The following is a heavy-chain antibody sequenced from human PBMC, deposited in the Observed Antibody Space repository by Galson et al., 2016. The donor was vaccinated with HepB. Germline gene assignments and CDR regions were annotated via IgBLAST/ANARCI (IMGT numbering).Heavy chain of an antibody. J-gene: IGHJ6*03. V-gene: IGHV4-59*01. Sequence: ETLSLTCTVSGGSISSYYWSWIRQPPGEGLEWIGDIYYSGSTNYNPSLKSRVTISLDTSKNQFSLKLSSVTAADTAVYYCARARGHYDILTGSLTTTLYYMDVWGKGTTVTVSS. CDR1: GGSISSYY. CDR3: ARARGHYDILTGSLTTTLYYMDV. CDR2: IYYSGST. D-gene: IGHD3-9*01.